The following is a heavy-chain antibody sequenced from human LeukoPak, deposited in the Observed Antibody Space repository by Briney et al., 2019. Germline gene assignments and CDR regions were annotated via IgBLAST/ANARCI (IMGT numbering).Heavy chain of an antibody. J-gene: IGHJ5*02. D-gene: IGHD3-10*01. V-gene: IGHV4-4*07. CDR1: GGSISSYY. CDR3: ARVDYGSGSYYNSNWFDP. CDR2: IYPSGST. Sequence: PSETLSLTCTVSGGSISSYYWGWMRKPAGKGLEWIGRIYPSGSTNYNPSLESRVTMSVDTSKNQFSLKLSSVTAADTAVSYCARVDYGSGSYYNSNWFDPWGQGTLVTVSP.